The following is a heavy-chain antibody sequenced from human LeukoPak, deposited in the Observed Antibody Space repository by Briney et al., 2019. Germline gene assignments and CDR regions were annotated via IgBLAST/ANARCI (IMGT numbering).Heavy chain of an antibody. J-gene: IGHJ4*02. CDR3: ARVQRYCSGGSCYPGFDY. CDR1: GFTFSSYS. CDR2: ISSSSSYI. D-gene: IGHD2-15*01. V-gene: IGHV3-21*01. Sequence: PGGSLRLSCAASGFTFSSYSMNWVRQAPGRGLEWVSSISSSSSYIYYADSVKGRFTISRDNAKNSLYLQMNSLRAEDTAVYYCARVQRYCSGGSCYPGFDYWGQGTLVTVSS.